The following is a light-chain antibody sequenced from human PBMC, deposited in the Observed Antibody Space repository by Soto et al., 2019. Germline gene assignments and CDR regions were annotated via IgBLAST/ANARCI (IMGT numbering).Light chain of an antibody. CDR1: SSDVGTYEH. CDR2: DDS. V-gene: IGLV2-23*01. Sequence: QSALTQPPSVSGSPGQSVTISCTGTSSDVGTYEHVSWYQHHPGKAPKLIIYDDSKRPAGVSNRFSGSKSGNTASLTISGLQAEDEADYYCCSYAGSSTYVFGTGTKLTVL. J-gene: IGLJ1*01. CDR3: CSYAGSSTYV.